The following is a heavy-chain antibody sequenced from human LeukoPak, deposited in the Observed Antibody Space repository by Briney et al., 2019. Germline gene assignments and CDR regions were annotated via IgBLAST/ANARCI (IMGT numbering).Heavy chain of an antibody. J-gene: IGHJ3*01. D-gene: IGHD4-17*01. CDR1: GFTFSSYA. CDR2: ISGSGGST. Sequence: SGGSLRLSCAASGFTFSSYAMSWVRQAPGKGLEWVSAISGSGGSTYYADSVKGRFTISRDNSKSTLYLQMNSLRAEDTAVYYCAKVRFVTTPAKHWGQGTMVTVSS. V-gene: IGHV3-23*01. CDR3: AKVRFVTTPAKH.